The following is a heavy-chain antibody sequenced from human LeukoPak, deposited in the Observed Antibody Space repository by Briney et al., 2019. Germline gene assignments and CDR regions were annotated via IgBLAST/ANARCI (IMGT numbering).Heavy chain of an antibody. CDR1: GYTFTSYY. CDR3: AREFITMIGVVPPYYGMDV. D-gene: IGHD3-22*01. Sequence: ASVKVSCKASGYTFTSYYMHWVRQAPGQGLEWMGIINPSGGSTSYAQKFQGRVTMTRDTSTSTVYMELSSLGSEDTAVYYCAREFITMIGVVPPYYGMDVWGQGTTVTVSS. J-gene: IGHJ6*02. CDR2: INPSGGST. V-gene: IGHV1-46*01.